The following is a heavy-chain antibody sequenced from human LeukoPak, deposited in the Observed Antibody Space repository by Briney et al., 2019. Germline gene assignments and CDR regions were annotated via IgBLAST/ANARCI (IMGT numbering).Heavy chain of an antibody. Sequence: ASVNVSCKASGYTFTSYGISWVRQAPGQGFEWMGWINAYNGNTNYAQNLQDRVTFTTDTSTNTAYMELRGLRSDDTAMYYCARDSSGAPFDYWGQGTLVTVSS. CDR3: ARDSSGAPFDY. J-gene: IGHJ4*02. CDR2: INAYNGNT. D-gene: IGHD6-19*01. CDR1: GYTFTSYG. V-gene: IGHV1-18*01.